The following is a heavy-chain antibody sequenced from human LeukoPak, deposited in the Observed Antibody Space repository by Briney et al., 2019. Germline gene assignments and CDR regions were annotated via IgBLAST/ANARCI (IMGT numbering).Heavy chain of an antibody. CDR1: GVSISSSNW. Sequence: PSGTLSLTCAVSGVSISSSNWGSWVRQPPGKGLEWIGEIYHSGSTNYNPSLKSRVTMSVDKSKNQFSLKLSSVTAADTAVYYWARLKYSSSWPRTLGGYFDYWGQGTLVTVSS. CDR2: IYHSGST. V-gene: IGHV4-4*02. J-gene: IGHJ4*02. CDR3: ARLKYSSSWPRTLGGYFDY. D-gene: IGHD6-13*01.